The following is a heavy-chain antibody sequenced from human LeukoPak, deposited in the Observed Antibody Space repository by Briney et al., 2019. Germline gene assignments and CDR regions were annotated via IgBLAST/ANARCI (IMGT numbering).Heavy chain of an antibody. CDR3: AKLRLDSSGYHQSYNWFDP. J-gene: IGHJ5*02. D-gene: IGHD3-22*01. V-gene: IGHV3-33*06. Sequence: GGSLRLSCAASGFTFSNYGMHWVRQVPGKGLEWVAVIWHDGSEKYYEDSVKGRFTISRDNSKNTLYLQMNSLRAEDTAVYYCAKLRLDSSGYHQSYNWFDPWGQGTLVTVSS. CDR1: GFTFSNYG. CDR2: IWHDGSEK.